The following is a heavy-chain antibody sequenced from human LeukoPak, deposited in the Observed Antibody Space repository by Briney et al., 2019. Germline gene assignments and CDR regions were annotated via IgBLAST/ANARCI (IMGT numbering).Heavy chain of an antibody. CDR2: IKQDGSEK. CDR1: GFTFSNYW. J-gene: IGHJ3*02. CDR3: GAYCGGDCYASDAFDI. D-gene: IGHD2-21*01. V-gene: IGHV3-7*01. Sequence: GGSLRLSCAASGFTFSNYWMSWVRQAPGKGLGWVANIKQDGSEKYYVDSVKGRFTISRDNAKNSLYLQMNSLRAEDTAVYYCGAYCGGDCYASDAFDIWGQGTMVTVSS.